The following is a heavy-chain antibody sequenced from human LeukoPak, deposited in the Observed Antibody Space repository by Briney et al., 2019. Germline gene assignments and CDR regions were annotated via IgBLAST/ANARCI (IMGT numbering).Heavy chain of an antibody. CDR1: GYSFTSYW. J-gene: IGHJ6*02. Sequence: GESLKISCKGSGYSFTSYWIGWVRQMPGKGLEWMGIIYPGGSDTRYSPSFQGQVTISADKSISTAYLQWSSLKASDTAMYYCARLGGITMVRGVIHDGMDVWGQGTTVTVSS. D-gene: IGHD3-10*01. CDR3: ARLGGITMVRGVIHDGMDV. V-gene: IGHV5-51*01. CDR2: IYPGGSDT.